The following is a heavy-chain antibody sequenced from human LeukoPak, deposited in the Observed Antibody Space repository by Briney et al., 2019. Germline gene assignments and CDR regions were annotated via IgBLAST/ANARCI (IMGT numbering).Heavy chain of an antibody. CDR3: ARGGSVNFYY. CDR1: GFTFSGYW. CDR2: IGSDGGST. V-gene: IGHV3-74*03. D-gene: IGHD1-1*01. J-gene: IGHJ4*02. Sequence: GGSLRLSCTASGFTFSGYWMNWVRQAPGKGPVWVSRIGSDGGSTTYADSVKGRFTISRDNAKNTLYLQMTSLRAEDTAVYYCARGGSVNFYYWGQGTLVTVSS.